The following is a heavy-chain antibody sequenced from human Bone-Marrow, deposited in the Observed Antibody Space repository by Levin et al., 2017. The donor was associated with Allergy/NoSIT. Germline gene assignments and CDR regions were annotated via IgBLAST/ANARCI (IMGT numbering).Heavy chain of an antibody. J-gene: IGHJ4*02. CDR1: GYNFINYY. V-gene: IGHV1-46*01. CDR3: ARARSTGWSDYFQY. CDR2: ISPNSGGT. Sequence: GASVKVSCKASGYNFINYYLYWVRQAPGQGLEWMGMISPNSGGTRYAQKFQGRLTVTRDSSRNTVYMELLSLASDDTAVYYCARARSTGWSDYFQYWGQGTLVTVSS. D-gene: IGHD6-19*01.